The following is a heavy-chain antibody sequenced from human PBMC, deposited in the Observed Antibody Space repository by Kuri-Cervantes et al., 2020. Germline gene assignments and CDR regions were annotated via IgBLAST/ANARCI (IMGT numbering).Heavy chain of an antibody. Sequence: SQTLSLTCAVYRGSFSGYYWTWIRQPPGKGLEWIGEINHSGSTNYNPSLKSRVTISVDTSKNQFSLKLSSVTAADTAVYYCARDFYYDSSGYARGFQHWGQGTLVTVSS. CDR3: ARDFYYDSSGYARGFQH. CDR2: INHSGST. D-gene: IGHD3-22*01. V-gene: IGHV4-34*01. CDR1: RGSFSGYY. J-gene: IGHJ1*01.